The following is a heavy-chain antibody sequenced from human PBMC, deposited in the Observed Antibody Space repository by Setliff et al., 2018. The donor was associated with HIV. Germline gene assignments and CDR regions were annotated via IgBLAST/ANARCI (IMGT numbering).Heavy chain of an antibody. CDR2: IIPILGIA. Sequence: ASVKVSCKASGGTLTSYVISWVRQAPGQGLEWMGGIIPILGIASYSQKFQGRVTITADKSTSTAYMELSSLRSEDTAVYYCARAPKYPSRVYDILTGYRTHFDYWGQGTLVTVSS. CDR3: ARAPKYPSRVYDILTGYRTHFDY. J-gene: IGHJ4*02. V-gene: IGHV1-69*10. D-gene: IGHD3-9*01. CDR1: GGTLTSYV.